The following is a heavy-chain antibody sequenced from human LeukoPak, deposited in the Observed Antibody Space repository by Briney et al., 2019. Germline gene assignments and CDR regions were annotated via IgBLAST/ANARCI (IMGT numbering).Heavy chain of an antibody. CDR3: ARATYYYDSSGYSNWFDP. V-gene: IGHV4-59*01. CDR2: IYYSGST. Sequence: SETLSLTCTASGGSISSYYWSWLRQPPGKGLEWIGYIYYSGSTNYNPSLKSRVTISVDPSKTPFSLKLSSVTAADTAVYYCARATYYYDSSGYSNWFDPWGQGTLVTVSS. D-gene: IGHD3-22*01. J-gene: IGHJ5*02. CDR1: GGSISSYY.